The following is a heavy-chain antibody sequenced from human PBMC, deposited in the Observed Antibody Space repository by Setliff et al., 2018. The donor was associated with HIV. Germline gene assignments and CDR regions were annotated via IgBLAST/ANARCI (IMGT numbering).Heavy chain of an antibody. D-gene: IGHD6-13*01. V-gene: IGHV3-30-3*01. CDR2: ISYDGSNK. J-gene: IGHJ3*02. CDR3: ARGPPPYSSSWRLDDAFDI. Sequence: HPGGSLRLSCAASGFTFSSYAMHWVRQAPGKGLEWVAVISYDGSNKYYADSVKGRFTISRDNSKNTLYLQMNSLRAEDTAVYYCARGPPPYSSSWRLDDAFDIWGQGTMVTVSS. CDR1: GFTFSSYA.